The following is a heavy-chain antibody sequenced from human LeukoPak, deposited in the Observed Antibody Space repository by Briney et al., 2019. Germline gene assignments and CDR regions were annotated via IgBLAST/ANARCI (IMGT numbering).Heavy chain of an antibody. J-gene: IGHJ6*02. CDR1: GGTFSGYA. V-gene: IGHV1-69*13. CDR3: ASHLPYYDFWSGPPPYGMDV. D-gene: IGHD3-3*01. Sequence: ASVKVSCKASGGTFSGYAISWVRQAPGQGLEWMGGIIPIFGTANYAQKFQGRVAITADESTSTAYMELSSLRSEDTAVYYCASHLPYYDFWSGPPPYGMDVWGQGTTVTVSS. CDR2: IIPIFGTA.